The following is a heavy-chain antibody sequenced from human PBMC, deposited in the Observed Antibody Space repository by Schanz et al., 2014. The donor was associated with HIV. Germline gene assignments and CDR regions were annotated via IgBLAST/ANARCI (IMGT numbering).Heavy chain of an antibody. CDR1: GFTFSTYG. D-gene: IGHD3-22*01. J-gene: IGHJ6*02. CDR3: AKDRNHYDSRYRGKGNYYYYYGMDV. CDR2: ISYDGRNK. Sequence: QVQLVESGGGVAQPGRSLRLSCAASGFTFSTYGMHWVRQAPGKGLEWVAVISYDGRNKYYADSVKGRFTISRDNSKSSLYLQMKSLRPEDTAVYYCAKDRNHYDSRYRGKGNYYYYYGMDVWGQGTTVTVSS. V-gene: IGHV3-30*18.